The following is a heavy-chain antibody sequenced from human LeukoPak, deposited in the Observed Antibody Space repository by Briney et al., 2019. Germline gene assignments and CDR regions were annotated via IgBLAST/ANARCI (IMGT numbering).Heavy chain of an antibody. CDR3: ARGAMVRGVIINY. Sequence: SETLSLTCAVYGGSFSGYYWSWIRQPPGKGLEWIGEINHSGSTNYNPSLKSRVTISVDTSKNQFSLKLSSVTAADTAVYYCARGAMVRGVIINYWGQGNLVTVSS. V-gene: IGHV4-34*01. CDR1: GGSFSGYY. D-gene: IGHD3-10*01. J-gene: IGHJ4*02. CDR2: INHSGST.